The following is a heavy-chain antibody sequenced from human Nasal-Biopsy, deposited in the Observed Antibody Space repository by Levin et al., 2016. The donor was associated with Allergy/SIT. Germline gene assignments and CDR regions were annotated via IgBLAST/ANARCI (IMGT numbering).Heavy chain of an antibody. Sequence: ASVKVSCKASGYTFTDDFIHWVRQAPGQRFQWMGWINANNGGTSYAPKFQGRVTMTRDTSIDTAYMELSSLISDDTAVYYCARSRRGLPGFDPWGQGSPVTVSS. CDR3: ARSRRGLPGFDP. CDR1: GYTFTDDF. D-gene: IGHD2-21*01. CDR2: INANNGGT. V-gene: IGHV1-2*02. J-gene: IGHJ5*02.